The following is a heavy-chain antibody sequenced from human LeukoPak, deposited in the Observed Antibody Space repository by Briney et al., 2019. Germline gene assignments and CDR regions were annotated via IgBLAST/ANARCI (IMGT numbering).Heavy chain of an antibody. CDR1: VYTFTGDY. CDR3: ARAPIVVVPAATYYYYGMDV. Sequence: ASVKGSCEASVYTFTGDYMHWVRQAPGQGLEWMGWSNPNSGGTNYAQKSQGRATMTSATSISTDYMELSRVRSDVTAVYYWARAPIVVVPAATYYYYGMDVWGQGTTVTVSS. D-gene: IGHD2-2*01. J-gene: IGHJ6*02. V-gene: IGHV1-2*02. CDR2: SNPNSGGT.